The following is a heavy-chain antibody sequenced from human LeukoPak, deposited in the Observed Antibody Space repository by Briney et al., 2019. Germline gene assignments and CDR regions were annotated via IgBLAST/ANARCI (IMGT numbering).Heavy chain of an antibody. V-gene: IGHV3-23*01. CDR2: ISGTGGTT. J-gene: IGHJ4*02. CDR1: GFTFSNYS. D-gene: IGHD4-17*01. Sequence: PGGSLRLSCAASGFTFSNYSMSWVRQAPGKGLEWVSTISGTGGTTYYADSVKGRFTISRDNSKNTLFLQFNSLRADDTAVYYCAKGRGTTVTAAANYWGQGTVVTVSS. CDR3: AKGRGTTVTAAANY.